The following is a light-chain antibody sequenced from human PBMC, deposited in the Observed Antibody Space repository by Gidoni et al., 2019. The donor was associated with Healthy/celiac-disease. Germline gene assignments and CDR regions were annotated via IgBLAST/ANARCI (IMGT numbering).Light chain of an antibody. J-gene: IGKJ1*01. CDR1: QSISSY. V-gene: IGKV1-39*01. CDR3: QQSYSRGRT. Sequence: DSQLTQSPSSLSASVGDRVTITCRASQSISSYVNWYQQKPGKAPKLLLYAASSLQSGVPSRFSGSGSGTDFTLTISSLQPEVFATYYCQQSYSRGRTFGQGTQVEIK. CDR2: AAS.